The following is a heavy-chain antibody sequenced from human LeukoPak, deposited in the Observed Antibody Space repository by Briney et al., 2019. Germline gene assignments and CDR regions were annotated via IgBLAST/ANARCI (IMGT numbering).Heavy chain of an antibody. Sequence: PSETLSLTCTVSGGSISSYYWSWIRQTPGKGLEWIGYIYYSGSTNYNPSLKSRVTISVDTSKNQFSLKLSSVTAADTAVYYCARRLAVARWFDPWGQGTLVTVSS. D-gene: IGHD6-19*01. CDR3: ARRLAVARWFDP. V-gene: IGHV4-59*08. CDR1: GGSISSYY. CDR2: IYYSGST. J-gene: IGHJ5*02.